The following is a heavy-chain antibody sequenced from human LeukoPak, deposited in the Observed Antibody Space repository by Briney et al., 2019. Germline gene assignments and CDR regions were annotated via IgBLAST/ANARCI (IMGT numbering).Heavy chain of an antibody. CDR1: GGTFSSYA. CDR2: IYPRDGST. J-gene: IGHJ4*02. Sequence: ASVKVSCKASGGTFSSYAISWVRQAPGQGLEWIGMIYPRDGSTSYAQKFQGRVTVTRDTSMSTVHMELSGLRSEDTAVYYCARDQEAFDYWGQGTLVTVSS. V-gene: IGHV1-46*01. CDR3: ARDQEAFDY.